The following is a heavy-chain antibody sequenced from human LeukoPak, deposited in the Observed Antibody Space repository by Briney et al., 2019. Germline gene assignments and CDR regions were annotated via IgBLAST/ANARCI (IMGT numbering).Heavy chain of an antibody. Sequence: GGSLRLSCAASGFTFSSYSMNWVRQAPGKGLEWVSYISSSSSTIYYADSVKGRFTISRDNAKNSLYLQMNSLRAEDTAVYYCARGLRQKVVTATRFNWGQGTLVTVSS. CDR3: ARGLRQKVVTATRFN. J-gene: IGHJ4*02. D-gene: IGHD2-21*02. V-gene: IGHV3-48*01. CDR1: GFTFSSYS. CDR2: ISSSSSTI.